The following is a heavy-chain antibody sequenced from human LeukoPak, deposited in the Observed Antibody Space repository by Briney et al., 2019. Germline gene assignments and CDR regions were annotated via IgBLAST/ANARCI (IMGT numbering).Heavy chain of an antibody. V-gene: IGHV1-2*02. CDR3: ARVWDSSGSTTDY. CDR1: GYTFTDYY. D-gene: IGHD3-22*01. CDR2: INPNSGGT. J-gene: IGHJ4*02. Sequence: ASVTVSYKASGYTFTDYYMHWVRQAPGQGLEWMGWINPNSGGTNYAQKFQGRVTMTRDTSISTAYMELSRLRSDDTAVYYCARVWDSSGSTTDYWGQGTLVTVSS.